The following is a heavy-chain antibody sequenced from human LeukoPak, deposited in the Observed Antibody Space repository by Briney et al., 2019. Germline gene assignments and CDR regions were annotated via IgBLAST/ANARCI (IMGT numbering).Heavy chain of an antibody. D-gene: IGHD5-18*01. CDR1: GDSVSSNSAA. CDR2: TYYRSKWYN. CDR3: ARGSDGGYDN. Sequence: SQTLSLTRAIPGDSVSSNSAAWNWIRQSPSRGLEWLGRTYYRSKWYNDYAIFVKSRIIINPDASKNQFSLQLNSVTPEDTAVYYCARGSDGGYDNWGQGTLVTVSS. J-gene: IGHJ4*02. V-gene: IGHV6-1*01.